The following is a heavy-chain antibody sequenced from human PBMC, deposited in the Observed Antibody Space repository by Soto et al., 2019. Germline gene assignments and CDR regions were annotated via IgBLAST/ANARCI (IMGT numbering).Heavy chain of an antibody. D-gene: IGHD6-6*01. J-gene: IGHJ3*02. Sequence: ASVKVSCKASGYTFTGYYMHWVRQAPGQGLEWMGWINPNSGGTNYAQKFQGWVTMTRDTSISTAYMELSRLRSDDTAVYYCASELEYSSSSYAFDIWGQGTMVTVSS. CDR1: GYTFTGYY. CDR2: INPNSGGT. V-gene: IGHV1-2*04. CDR3: ASELEYSSSSYAFDI.